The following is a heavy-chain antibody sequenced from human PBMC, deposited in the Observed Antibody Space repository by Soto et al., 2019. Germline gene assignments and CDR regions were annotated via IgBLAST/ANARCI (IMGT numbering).Heavy chain of an antibody. J-gene: IGHJ4*02. V-gene: IGHV1-69*13. Sequence: ASVKVSCKASGGTFSSYAISWVRQAPGQGLEWMGGIIPIFGTANYAQKFQGRVTITADESTSTAYMELSSLRSEDTAVYYCARVRELGDSSGWNNFDYWGQGTLVTVSS. CDR3: ARVRELGDSSGWNNFDY. CDR1: GGTFSSYA. D-gene: IGHD6-19*01. CDR2: IIPIFGTA.